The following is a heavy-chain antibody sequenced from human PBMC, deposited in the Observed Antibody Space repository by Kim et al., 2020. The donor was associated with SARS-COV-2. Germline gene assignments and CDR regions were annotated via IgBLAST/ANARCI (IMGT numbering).Heavy chain of an antibody. D-gene: IGHD1-26*01. Sequence: GGSLRLSCAASGFTFSSYWMHWVRQAPGKGLVWVSRINSDGSSTSYADSVKGRFTISRDNAKNTLYLQMNSLRAEDTAVYYCARAPYAGSYTAFDIWGQGTMVTVSS. CDR2: INSDGSST. V-gene: IGHV3-74*01. CDR3: ARAPYAGSYTAFDI. CDR1: GFTFSSYW. J-gene: IGHJ3*02.